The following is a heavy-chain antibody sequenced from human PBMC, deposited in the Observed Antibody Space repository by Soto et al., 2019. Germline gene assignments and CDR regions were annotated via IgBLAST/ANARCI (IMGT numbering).Heavy chain of an antibody. D-gene: IGHD6-13*01. J-gene: IGHJ4*02. Sequence: GGSLRLSCAASGFTFSSYAMSWVRQAPGKGLEWVSAISGSGGSTYYADSVKGRFTISRDNSKNTLYLQMNSLRAEDTAVYYCAKNPGHIAAAGRSGLDYWGQGTLVTVPQ. CDR1: GFTFSSYA. CDR2: ISGSGGST. CDR3: AKNPGHIAAAGRSGLDY. V-gene: IGHV3-23*01.